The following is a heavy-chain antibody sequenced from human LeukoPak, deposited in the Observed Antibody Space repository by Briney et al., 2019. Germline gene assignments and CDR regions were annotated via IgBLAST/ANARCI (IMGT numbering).Heavy chain of an antibody. CDR1: GGSISSYY. J-gene: IGHJ4*02. V-gene: IGHV4-59*12. CDR2: IHYSGST. D-gene: IGHD3-22*01. Sequence: SETLSLTCTVSGGSISSYYWSWIRQPPGKGLEWIGYIHYSGSTNYNPSLKSRVTMSVDTSKNQFSLKLSSVTAADTAVYYCARAGYYDSSGYWPFDHWGQGTLVTVSS. CDR3: ARAGYYDSSGYWPFDH.